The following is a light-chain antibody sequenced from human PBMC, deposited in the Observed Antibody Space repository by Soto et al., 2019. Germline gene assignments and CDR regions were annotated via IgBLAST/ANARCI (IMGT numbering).Light chain of an antibody. Sequence: QSALTQPASVSGSPGQSITISCTGTSSDAGGYNYVPWYQQHPGKAPKLMIYDVSNRPSGVSNRFSGSKSGNTASLTISGLQAEDEADYYCSSYTSSSTVVFGGGTKVTVL. CDR3: SSYTSSSTVV. CDR1: SSDAGGYNY. V-gene: IGLV2-14*01. CDR2: DVS. J-gene: IGLJ2*01.